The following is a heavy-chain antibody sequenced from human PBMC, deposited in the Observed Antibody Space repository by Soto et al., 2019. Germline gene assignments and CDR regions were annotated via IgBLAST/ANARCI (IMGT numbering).Heavy chain of an antibody. CDR3: AHAYGGTSWPNHAFDV. J-gene: IGHJ3*01. D-gene: IGHD6-13*01. V-gene: IGHV2-5*02. CDR2: IYWDDDK. CDR1: GFSLSADGVG. Sequence: QITLKEAGPTLVKPTQTLTLTCTFSGFSLSADGVGVGWIRQPPGKALEWLALIYWDDDKRYRPSLKSRLTNTKDTSKIQVVLTMSNMDPVDTAIYYCAHAYGGTSWPNHAFDVWGQGTVVTVSS.